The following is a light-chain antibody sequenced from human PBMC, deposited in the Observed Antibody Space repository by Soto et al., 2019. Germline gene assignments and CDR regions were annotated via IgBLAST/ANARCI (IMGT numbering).Light chain of an antibody. CDR3: QQYNNWPPLT. CDR1: QSVSSN. CDR2: GAS. Sequence: EIVMTQSPATLSVSPGERATLSCRASQSVSSNLAWYQQKPGQAPRLLIYGASTRATGIPARFSGSGSGTEFTLTISGLHSEASSVYYCQQYNNWPPLTFGGGTKVEIK. V-gene: IGKV3-15*01. J-gene: IGKJ4*01.